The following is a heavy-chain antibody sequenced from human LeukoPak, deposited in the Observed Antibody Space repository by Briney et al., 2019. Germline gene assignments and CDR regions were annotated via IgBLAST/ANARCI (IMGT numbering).Heavy chain of an antibody. CDR2: ISSSSSYI. J-gene: IGHJ4*02. Sequence: PGGSLRLSCAASGFTFSSYSMNWVRQAPGKGLEWVSSISSSSSYIYYADSVKGRFTISRDNAKNSLYLQMNSLRAEDTAVYYRASMGWAAAGDKGGYFDYWGQGTLVTVSS. V-gene: IGHV3-21*01. CDR3: ASMGWAAAGDKGGYFDY. CDR1: GFTFSSYS. D-gene: IGHD6-13*01.